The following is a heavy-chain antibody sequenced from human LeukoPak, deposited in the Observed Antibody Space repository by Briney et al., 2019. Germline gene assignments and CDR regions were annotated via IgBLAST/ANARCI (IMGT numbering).Heavy chain of an antibody. D-gene: IGHD6-13*01. CDR3: ATYSSSWYANYYFEY. Sequence: VASVKVSCKAPGYTFTSYYMHWVRQAPGQGLEWVGIINPSSGSTNYAQKFQGRVTMTRDTSTSTVYMGVSSLRSEDTAVYYCATYSSSWYANYYFEYWGQGTLVTVSS. CDR2: INPSSGST. V-gene: IGHV1-46*01. CDR1: GYTFTSYY. J-gene: IGHJ4*02.